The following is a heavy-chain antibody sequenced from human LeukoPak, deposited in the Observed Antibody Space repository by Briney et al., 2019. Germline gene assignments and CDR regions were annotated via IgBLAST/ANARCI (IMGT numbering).Heavy chain of an antibody. Sequence: ASVKVSCKASGYTFTGYYMHWVRQAPGQGLEWMGWTNPNSGGTNYAQKFQGRVTMTRDTSISTAYMELSRLRSDDTAVYYCARVPWMADAFDIWGQGTMVTVSS. J-gene: IGHJ3*02. CDR2: TNPNSGGT. CDR3: ARVPWMADAFDI. CDR1: GYTFTGYY. D-gene: IGHD5-12*01. V-gene: IGHV1-2*02.